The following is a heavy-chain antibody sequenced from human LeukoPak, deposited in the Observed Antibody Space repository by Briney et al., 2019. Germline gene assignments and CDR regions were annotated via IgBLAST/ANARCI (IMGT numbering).Heavy chain of an antibody. D-gene: IGHD4-4*01. CDR3: ARTTSDCSNYGHPDY. CDR1: SGSISSGDYY. V-gene: IGHV4-30-4*01. Sequence: SETLSLTCTVSSGSISSGDYYWSWIRQPPGTGLEWLGYIYYSGSTYYNPSLKSRVTISVDTSKNQFSLKLSSVTAADTAVYYCARTTSDCSNYGHPDYWGQGTLVTVSS. J-gene: IGHJ4*02. CDR2: IYYSGST.